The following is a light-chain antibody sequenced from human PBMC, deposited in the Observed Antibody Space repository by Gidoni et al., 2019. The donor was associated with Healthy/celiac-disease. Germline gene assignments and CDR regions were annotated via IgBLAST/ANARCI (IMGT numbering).Light chain of an antibody. Sequence: QAVVTQEPSLTVSPGGTVTLTCGSNTGAVTSGHYPYWFQQKPGQAPRTLIYDTNNKHSWTPARFSGSLLGGKAALTLSGAQPEDEAEYYCLLSYSGPRVFGGGTKLTVL. J-gene: IGLJ3*02. CDR1: TGAVTSGHY. CDR2: DTN. CDR3: LLSYSGPRV. V-gene: IGLV7-46*01.